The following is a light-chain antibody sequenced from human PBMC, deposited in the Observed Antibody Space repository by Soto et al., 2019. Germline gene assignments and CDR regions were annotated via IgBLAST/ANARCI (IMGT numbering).Light chain of an antibody. CDR2: EAS. Sequence: DIQMTHSPSSLSASVGDRVTITCQASQDITNDLNWYQQKPGKAPKVLIYEASNLETGVPSRFSGSGSGTDFTFTISSLQPEDIATYFCQQYDNVPLTFGGGTKVEIK. CDR3: QQYDNVPLT. CDR1: QDITND. J-gene: IGKJ4*01. V-gene: IGKV1-33*01.